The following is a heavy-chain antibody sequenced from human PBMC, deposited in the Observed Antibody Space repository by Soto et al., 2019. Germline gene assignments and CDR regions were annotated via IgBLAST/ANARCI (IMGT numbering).Heavy chain of an antibody. D-gene: IGHD2-2*01. V-gene: IGHV1-69*13. CDR1: GGTFSSYA. CDR2: IIPIFGTA. CDR3: ARIPMGVVVPAAIFGSKYGMDV. Sequence: ASVKVSCKASGGTFSSYAISWVRQAPGQGLEWMGGIIPIFGTANYVQKFQGRVTITADESTSTAYMELSSLRSEDTAVYYCARIPMGVVVPAAIFGSKYGMDVWGQGTTVTVSS. J-gene: IGHJ6*02.